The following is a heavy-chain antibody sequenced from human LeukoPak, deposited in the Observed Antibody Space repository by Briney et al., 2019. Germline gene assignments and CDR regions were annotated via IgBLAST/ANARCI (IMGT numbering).Heavy chain of an antibody. V-gene: IGHV4-39*01. CDR1: GGSISSSSYY. J-gene: IGHJ4*02. CDR2: IYYSGST. Sequence: SETLSLTCTVSGGSISSSSYYWGWIRQPPGKGLEWGGSIYYSGSTYYNPSLKSRVTISVDTSKNQFSLKLSSVTAADTAVYYCARHGDTYRNSFGLEFFYWGQGTLVTVSS. CDR3: ARHGDTYRNSFGLEFFY. D-gene: IGHD4-11*01.